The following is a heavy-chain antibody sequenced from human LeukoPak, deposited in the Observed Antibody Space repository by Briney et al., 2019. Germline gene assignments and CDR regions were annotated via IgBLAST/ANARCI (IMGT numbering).Heavy chain of an antibody. CDR3: AREFGGSASGAGY. V-gene: IGHV3-21*01. D-gene: IGHD3-10*01. Sequence: GGSLRLSCAASGFTFSFYSMNWDRQAPGKGLEWVSSMSVSSGLIYYADSVKGRFTVSRDNAKNSLYLQMNSLRAEDTAVYYCAREFGGSASGAGYWGQGTLVTVSS. CDR2: MSVSSGLI. CDR1: GFTFSFYS. J-gene: IGHJ4*02.